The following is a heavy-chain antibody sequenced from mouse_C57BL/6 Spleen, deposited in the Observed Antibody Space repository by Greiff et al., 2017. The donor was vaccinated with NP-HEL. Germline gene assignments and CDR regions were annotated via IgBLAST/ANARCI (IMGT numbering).Heavy chain of an antibody. J-gene: IGHJ2*01. CDR3: ARGGIYYGNYDGVFDY. Sequence: QVQLKQSGPELVKPRASVKISCKASGYAFSSSWMNWVKQRPGKGLEWIGRIYPGDGDTNYNGKFKGKATLTADKSSSTAYMQLSSLTSEDSAVYFCARGGIYYGNYDGVFDYWGQGTTLTVSS. D-gene: IGHD2-1*01. V-gene: IGHV1-82*01. CDR2: IYPGDGDT. CDR1: GYAFSSSW.